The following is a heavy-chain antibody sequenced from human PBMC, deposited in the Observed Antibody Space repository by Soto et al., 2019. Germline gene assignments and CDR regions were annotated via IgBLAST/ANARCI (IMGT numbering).Heavy chain of an antibody. CDR1: GSTFTSYG. CDR2: ISAYNGNT. J-gene: IGHJ4*02. Sequence: ASVTVSCKASGSTFTSYGISWVRQAPGQGLEWMGWISAYNGNTNYAQKLQGRVTMTTDTSTSTAYMELRSLRSDDTAVYYCARGPYGGYSGYDSSSPFDYWGQGTLVTVSS. CDR3: ARGPYGGYSGYDSSSPFDY. V-gene: IGHV1-18*01. D-gene: IGHD5-12*01.